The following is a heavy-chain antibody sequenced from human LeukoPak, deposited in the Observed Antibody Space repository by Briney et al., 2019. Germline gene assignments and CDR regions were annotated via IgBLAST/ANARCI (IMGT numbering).Heavy chain of an antibody. J-gene: IGHJ5*02. CDR2: ISSSGSTI. Sequence: GSLRLSCAASGFTFSSYEMNWVRQAPGKGLEWVSYISSSGSTIYYADSVKGRFTISRDNAKNSLYLQMNSLRAEDTAVYYCASRVRGGRWLYSWFDPWGQGTLVTVSS. CDR3: ASRVRGGRWLYSWFDP. CDR1: GFTFSSYE. V-gene: IGHV3-48*03. D-gene: IGHD5-24*01.